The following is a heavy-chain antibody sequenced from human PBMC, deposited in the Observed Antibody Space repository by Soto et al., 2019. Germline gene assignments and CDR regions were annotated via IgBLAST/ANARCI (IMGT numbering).Heavy chain of an antibody. J-gene: IGHJ4*02. D-gene: IGHD3-3*01. CDR2: INHSGST. Sequence: SETLSLTCAVYGGSGGSFSGYYWSWIRQPPGKGLEWIGEINHSGSTNYNPSLKSRVSMSIDTSKNEFSLKLSSVTAADTAVYYCARGGLDDFWSGYLYYLDSWGLGNLVTVSS. V-gene: IGHV4-34*01. CDR3: ARGGLDDFWSGYLYYLDS. CDR1: GGSGGSFSGYY.